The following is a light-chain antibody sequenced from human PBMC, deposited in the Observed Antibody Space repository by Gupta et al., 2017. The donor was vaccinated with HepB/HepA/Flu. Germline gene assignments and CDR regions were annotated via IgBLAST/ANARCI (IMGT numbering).Light chain of an antibody. J-gene: IGKJ4*01. V-gene: IGKV3-11*01. CDR3: QQRSTWPLT. CDR2: DAS. CDR1: QSMSTY. Sequence: EIVLTQSPATLSLSPGERATLSCRASQSMSTYLAWYQQKPGQPPRLLIYDASNRATGIPARFSGSGSGTDFTLTISSLEPDDFAVYYCQQRSTWPLTFGGGTKVEIK.